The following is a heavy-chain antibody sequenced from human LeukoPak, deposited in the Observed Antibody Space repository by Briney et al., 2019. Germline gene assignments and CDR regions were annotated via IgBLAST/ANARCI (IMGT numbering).Heavy chain of an antibody. CDR2: IYPGDSDT. D-gene: IGHD3-10*01. CDR1: GYIFTSYW. Sequence: GESLKISCKGSGYIFTSYWIGWVRQMPGKGLEWMGIIYPGDSDTRYSPSFQGQVTISADKSISTAYLQWSSLKASDTAMYYCARVSQWFGELSAFDIWGQGTMVTVSS. CDR3: ARVSQWFGELSAFDI. V-gene: IGHV5-51*01. J-gene: IGHJ3*02.